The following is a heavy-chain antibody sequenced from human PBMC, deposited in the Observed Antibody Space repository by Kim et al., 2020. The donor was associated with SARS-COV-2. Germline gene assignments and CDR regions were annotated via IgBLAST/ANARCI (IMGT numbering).Heavy chain of an antibody. Sequence: SETLSLTCTVSGGSISSGGYYWSWIRQHPGKGLEWSGYIYYSGSTYYNPSLKSRVTISVDTSKNQFSLKLSSVTAADTAVYYCARAREEPEYYFDYWGQGTLVTVSS. D-gene: IGHD1-26*01. CDR1: GGSISSGGYY. CDR2: IYYSGST. CDR3: ARAREEPEYYFDY. V-gene: IGHV4-31*03. J-gene: IGHJ4*02.